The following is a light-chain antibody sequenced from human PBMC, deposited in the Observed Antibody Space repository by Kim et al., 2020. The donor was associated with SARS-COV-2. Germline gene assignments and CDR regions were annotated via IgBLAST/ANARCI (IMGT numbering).Light chain of an antibody. CDR2: RAF. CDR3: HQYGRSQA. V-gene: IGKV3-20*01. CDR1: HTVVDNY. J-gene: IGKJ1*01. Sequence: SSPGDRATLSCRSTHTVVDNYLAWYQHKPGQSPRLLIYRAFTRATGVPDRFSVSGSGTDFTLTISRLEPEDFAVYYCHQYGRSQAFGQGTKVDIK.